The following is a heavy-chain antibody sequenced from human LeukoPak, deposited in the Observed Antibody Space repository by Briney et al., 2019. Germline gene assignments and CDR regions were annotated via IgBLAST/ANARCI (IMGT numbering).Heavy chain of an antibody. V-gene: IGHV3-23*01. D-gene: IGHD6-13*01. CDR3: AKRGEGVSNTWYMNNWFDP. CDR1: GFTFSSYA. J-gene: IGHJ5*02. Sequence: GGSLRLSCAASGFTFSSYAMNWVRQAPGKGLKWVSGISESGAITHYADSVKGRFTISRDNSKNTLYLQMNSLRAEDTAVYYCAKRGEGVSNTWYMNNWFDPWGQGTLVTVSS. CDR2: ISESGAIT.